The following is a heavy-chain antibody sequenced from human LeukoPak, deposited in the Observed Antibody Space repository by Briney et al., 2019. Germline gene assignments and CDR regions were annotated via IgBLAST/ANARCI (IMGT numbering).Heavy chain of an antibody. CDR3: VQEFNHEQWFFDI. D-gene: IGHD3-22*01. CDR1: GFTFSSYS. V-gene: IGHV3-30*18. Sequence: PGGSLRLSCAASGFTFSSYSMHWVRQAPGKGLEWVAVVSTDGTIKYYADSMKGRFTVSRDNSKNTVDLQMNSLRVEDTALYFCVQEFNHEQWFFDIWGRGTLVTVSS. CDR2: VSTDGTIK. J-gene: IGHJ2*01.